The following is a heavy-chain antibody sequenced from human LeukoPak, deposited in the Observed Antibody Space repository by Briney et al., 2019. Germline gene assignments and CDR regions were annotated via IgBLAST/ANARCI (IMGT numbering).Heavy chain of an antibody. V-gene: IGHV1-18*01. J-gene: IGHJ6*02. CDR3: ARDRGSSGWQRSYYYYGTDV. CDR2: ISAYNGNT. CDR1: GYTFTSYG. Sequence: ASVKVSCKASGYTFTSYGISWVRQAPGQGLEWMGWISAYNGNTNYAQKLQGRVTMTTDTSTSTAYMELRSLRSDDTAVYYCARDRGSSGWQRSYYYYGTDVWGQGTTVTVSS. D-gene: IGHD6-19*01.